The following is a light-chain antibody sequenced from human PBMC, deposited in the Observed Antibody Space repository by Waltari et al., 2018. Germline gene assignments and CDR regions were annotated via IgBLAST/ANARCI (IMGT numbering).Light chain of an antibody. CDR1: QSISSW. J-gene: IGKJ2*01. CDR2: TAS. Sequence: DIQMTQSPSTLSASVGDRVTITCRASQSISSWLAWYQQKPGKVPKLLIHTASSLASGVPSRFSGSGSGTEFTLTISSLQPDDFATYYCQQYNSYSGTFGQGTKVEIK. V-gene: IGKV1-5*03. CDR3: QQYNSYSGT.